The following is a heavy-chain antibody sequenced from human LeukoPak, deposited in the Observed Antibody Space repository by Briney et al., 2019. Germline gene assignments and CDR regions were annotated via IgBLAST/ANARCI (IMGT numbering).Heavy chain of an antibody. CDR1: GYTFTSYD. CDR3: ARGRTVVRGVNEWGY. D-gene: IGHD3-10*01. V-gene: IGHV1-8*01. J-gene: IGHJ4*02. CDR2: MNPNSGNT. Sequence: ASVKVSCKASGYTFTSYDINWVRQATGQGLEWMGWMNPNSGNTGYAQKFQGRVTMTRNTSISTAYMELSSLRSEDTAVYYCARGRTVVRGVNEWGYWGQGTLVTVSS.